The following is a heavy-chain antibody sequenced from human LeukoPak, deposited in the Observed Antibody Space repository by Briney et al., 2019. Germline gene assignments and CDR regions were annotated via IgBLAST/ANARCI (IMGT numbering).Heavy chain of an antibody. CDR1: GGSISSSNW. CDR2: IYHSGST. Sequence: PSGTLALICAVSGGSISSSNWWSWVCQPPGKGLEWSGEIYHSGSTNYNPSLKSRVTISVDKSKNQFSLKLSSVTAADTAVYYCARDRVGVAGMGREYDYWGQGTPVTVSS. V-gene: IGHV4-4*02. D-gene: IGHD6-19*01. J-gene: IGHJ4*02. CDR3: ARDRVGVAGMGREYDY.